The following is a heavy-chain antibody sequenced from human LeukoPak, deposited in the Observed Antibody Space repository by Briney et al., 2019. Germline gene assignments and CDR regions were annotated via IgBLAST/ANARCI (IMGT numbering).Heavy chain of an antibody. V-gene: IGHV3-11*05. J-gene: IGHJ4*02. D-gene: IGHD2-15*01. CDR2: ISGTSSYT. CDR3: ARDPCSGGSCYGDY. CDR1: GFTFSNYA. Sequence: GGSLRLSCATSGFTFSNYAVSWVRQAPGKGLEWLSHISGTSSYTNYAESVKGRFTISRDNAKSSLYLQMNSLRAEDTAVYYCARDPCSGGSCYGDYWGQGTLVTVSS.